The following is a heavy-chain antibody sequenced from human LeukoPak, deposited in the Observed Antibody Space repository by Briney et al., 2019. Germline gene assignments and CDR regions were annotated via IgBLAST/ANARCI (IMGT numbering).Heavy chain of an antibody. V-gene: IGHV1-18*01. D-gene: IGHD4-17*01. Sequence: ASVTVSFTASGYTFTIYGISWVRQAPGQGLEWMGWISAYNGNTNYAQKLQGRVTMTTDTSTSTAYMELRSLRSDDTAVYYCARDRDYGFDYWGQGTLVTVSS. CDR3: ARDRDYGFDY. CDR2: ISAYNGNT. CDR1: GYTFTIYG. J-gene: IGHJ4*02.